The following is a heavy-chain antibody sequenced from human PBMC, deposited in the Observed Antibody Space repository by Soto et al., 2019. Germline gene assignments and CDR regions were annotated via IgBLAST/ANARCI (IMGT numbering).Heavy chain of an antibody. CDR1: GFSFDGYA. Sequence: LRLSCAASGFSFDGYAMNWVRQPPGKGLEWVSGISWNSGNIDYADSVKGRFTISRDNAKNPLYLQMNSLRAEDTALYYCVKASTYSSSQGWFDPWGQGTMVTVSS. CDR2: ISWNSGNI. CDR3: VKASTYSSSQGWFDP. J-gene: IGHJ5*02. V-gene: IGHV3-9*01. D-gene: IGHD6-6*01.